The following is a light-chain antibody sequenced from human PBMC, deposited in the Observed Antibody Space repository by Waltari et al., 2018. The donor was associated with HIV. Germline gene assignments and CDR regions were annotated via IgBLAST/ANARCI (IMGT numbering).Light chain of an antibody. CDR1: RSNLGAGFD. V-gene: IGLV1-40*01. Sequence: QSLLTQPPSVSEAPGQRVSISCTGRRSNLGAGFDVHRYQQVPGTAPTRLIHDNTNRPSGVPALFSCSKSGASASLAITGLQAEAEAYYYCQSYDMGGSGSAVFGGVTNLTVL. CDR2: DNT. J-gene: IGLJ2*01. CDR3: QSYDMGGSGSAV.